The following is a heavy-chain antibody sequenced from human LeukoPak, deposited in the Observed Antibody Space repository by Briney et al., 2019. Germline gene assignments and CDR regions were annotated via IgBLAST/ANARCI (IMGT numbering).Heavy chain of an antibody. J-gene: IGHJ4*02. D-gene: IGHD5-24*01. CDR3: ARWRGLQSEFDC. CDR1: GFTLSSHS. CDR2: IGLDGAGG. Sequence: GGSLRLSCAASGFTLSSHSMGWVRQAPGKGLECVATIGLDGAGGDFVDSVKGRFTLSRGNAKNSLFLEMNCLRVEDTAVYYCARWRGLQSEFDCWGQGTLVTVSS. V-gene: IGHV3-7*01.